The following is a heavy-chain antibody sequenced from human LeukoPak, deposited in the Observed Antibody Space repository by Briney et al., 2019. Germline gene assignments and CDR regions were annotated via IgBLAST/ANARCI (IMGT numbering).Heavy chain of an antibody. D-gene: IGHD2-15*01. J-gene: IGHJ6*02. CDR3: ARTAVVVVAATYYYYGTDV. CDR1: GGSFSGYY. Sequence: RSSETLSLTCAVYGGSFSGYYWSWIRQPPGKGLEWIGEINHSGSTNYNPSLKSRVTISVDTSKNQFSLKLSSVTAADTAVYYCARTAVVVVAATYYYYGTDVWGQGTTVTVSS. CDR2: INHSGST. V-gene: IGHV4-34*01.